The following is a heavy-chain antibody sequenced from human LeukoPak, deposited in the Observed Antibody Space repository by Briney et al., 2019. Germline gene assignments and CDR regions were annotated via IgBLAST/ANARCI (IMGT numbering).Heavy chain of an antibody. V-gene: IGHV3-23*01. CDR3: AKDLMITFGGVTVIPGGDY. D-gene: IGHD3-16*02. Sequence: GGSLRLSCAASGFTFSSYAMSWVRQAPGKGLEWVSAISGSGGSTYYADSVKGRFTISRDNSKNTLYLQMNSLRAEDTAVYYCAKDLMITFGGVTVIPGGDYWGQGTLVTVSS. CDR2: ISGSGGST. J-gene: IGHJ4*02. CDR1: GFTFSSYA.